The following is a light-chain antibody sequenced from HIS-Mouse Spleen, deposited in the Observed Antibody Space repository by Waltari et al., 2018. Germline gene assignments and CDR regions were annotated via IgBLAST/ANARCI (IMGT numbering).Light chain of an antibody. CDR2: GKN. J-gene: IGLJ1*01. V-gene: IGLV3-19*01. CDR1: SLRSYY. CDR3: NSRDSSGNHLSV. Sequence: SSELTQDPAVSVALGQTVRITCQGDSLRSYYAIWYQQKPGQAPVLVIYGKNNRPSGIPDRFSGSSSGNTASLTITGAQAEDEADYYCNSRDSSGNHLSVFGTGTKVTVL.